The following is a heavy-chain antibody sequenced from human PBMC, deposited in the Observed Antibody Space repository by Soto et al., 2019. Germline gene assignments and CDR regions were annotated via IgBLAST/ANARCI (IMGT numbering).Heavy chain of an antibody. CDR3: ATIVGATWAAFDI. CDR2: IYYSGST. CDR1: GGSISSYY. V-gene: IGHV4-59*01. J-gene: IGHJ3*02. Sequence: SETLSLTCTVSGGSISSYYWSWIRQPPGKGLEWIGYIYYSGSTNYNPSLKSRVTVSLDTPRNQLFLKLTSVTAADTAMYYCATIVGATWAAFDIWGRGTLVTVS. D-gene: IGHD1-26*01.